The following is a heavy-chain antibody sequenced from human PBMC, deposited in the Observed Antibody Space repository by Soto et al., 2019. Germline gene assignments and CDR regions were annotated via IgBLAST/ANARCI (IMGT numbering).Heavy chain of an antibody. V-gene: IGHV3-7*03. CDR3: ADAAAARGTRGIDF. J-gene: IGHJ4*02. CDR1: GFTFSSYW. Sequence: EVQLVESGGGLVQPGGSLRLSCAASGFTFSSYWMSWVRQAPGKGLEWVANIKQDGSEKYYVGSVRGRFTISRDNAKNSLYLQMNSLRAEDTGVYYCADAAAARGTRGIDFWGQGSLVTVSS. CDR2: IKQDGSEK. D-gene: IGHD6-13*01.